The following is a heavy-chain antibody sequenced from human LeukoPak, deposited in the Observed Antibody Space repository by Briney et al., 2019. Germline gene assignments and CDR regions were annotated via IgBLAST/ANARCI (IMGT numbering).Heavy chain of an antibody. CDR1: GFTFSSYW. V-gene: IGHV3-7*03. J-gene: IGHJ3*01. D-gene: IGHD1-26*01. CDR3: AKDRGGSSELGDAFDV. CDR2: IKQDGSEK. Sequence: PGGSLRLSCAASGFTFSSYWMSWVRQAPGKGLEWVANIKQDGSEKYYVDSVKGRFTISRDNAKNSLYLQMNSLRVEDTALYYCAKDRGGSSELGDAFDVWGQGTMVRVSS.